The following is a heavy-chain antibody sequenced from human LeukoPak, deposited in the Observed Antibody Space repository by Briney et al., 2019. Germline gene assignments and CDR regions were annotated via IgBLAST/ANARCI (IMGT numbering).Heavy chain of an antibody. CDR3: ARGTIRDFDY. CDR1: GFTFSSYE. J-gene: IGHJ4*02. CDR2: ISSSGSTI. V-gene: IGHV3-48*03. Sequence: GGSLRLSCAASGFTFSSYEMNWVRQAPGKGLEWVSYISSSGSTIYYADSVKGRFTISRDNAKNSLYLQMNSLRAEDTAVYYCARGTIRDFDYWGQGTLVTVSS. D-gene: IGHD1-1*01.